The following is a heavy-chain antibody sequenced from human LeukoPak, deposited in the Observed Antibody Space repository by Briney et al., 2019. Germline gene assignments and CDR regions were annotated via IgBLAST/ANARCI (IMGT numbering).Heavy chain of an antibody. D-gene: IGHD2-15*01. CDR1: GGSINNYY. V-gene: IGHV4-4*07. CDR3: ARGRYCSADICSGGDAFDI. Sequence: PSETLSLTCTVSGGSINNYYWSWIRQPAGKGLEWIGRIYTRGSTNYNPSLKSRVAMSVDTSKNQFSLKLSSVTAADTAVYYCARGRYCSADICSGGDAFDIWGQGTMVSVSS. CDR2: IYTRGST. J-gene: IGHJ3*02.